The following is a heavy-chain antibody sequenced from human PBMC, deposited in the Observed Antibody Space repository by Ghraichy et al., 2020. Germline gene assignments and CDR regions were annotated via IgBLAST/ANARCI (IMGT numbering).Heavy chain of an antibody. CDR3: ARDLWFGEFSGMDV. Sequence: GVLNISCAASGFTFSSYSMNWVRQAPGKGLEWVSSISSSSSYIYYADSVKGRFTISRDNAKNSLYLQMNSLRAEDTAVYYCARDLWFGEFSGMDVWGQGTTVTVSS. CDR2: ISSSSSYI. CDR1: GFTFSSYS. J-gene: IGHJ6*02. V-gene: IGHV3-21*01. D-gene: IGHD3-10*01.